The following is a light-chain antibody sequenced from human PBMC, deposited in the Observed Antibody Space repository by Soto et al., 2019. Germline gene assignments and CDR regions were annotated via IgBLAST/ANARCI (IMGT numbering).Light chain of an antibody. V-gene: IGLV1-44*01. Sequence: SVLTQPPSASGTPGQRVTISCSGSKSNIGSNTVNWYQQFPGTAPKLLIYSNNQRPSGVPDRFSGSKSGTSASLAINGLQSEDEADYYCAGWDDSLNGVVFGGGTQLTVL. CDR3: AGWDDSLNGVV. J-gene: IGLJ2*01. CDR2: SNN. CDR1: KSNIGSNT.